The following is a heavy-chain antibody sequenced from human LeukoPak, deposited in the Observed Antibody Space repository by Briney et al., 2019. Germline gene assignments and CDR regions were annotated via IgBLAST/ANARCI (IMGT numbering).Heavy chain of an antibody. V-gene: IGHV3-33*01. CDR2: IWYDGNNK. CDR3: ARDSQAYGSGAMIDY. D-gene: IGHD2-15*01. J-gene: IGHJ4*02. CDR1: GFTFSNYG. Sequence: GRSLRLSCAASGFTFSNYGMHWVRQAPGKGLEWMTTIWYDGNNKYYADSVKGRFSISRDNSKNTLYLQMNSLRVEDTAVYYCARDSQAYGSGAMIDYWGQGTLVTVSS.